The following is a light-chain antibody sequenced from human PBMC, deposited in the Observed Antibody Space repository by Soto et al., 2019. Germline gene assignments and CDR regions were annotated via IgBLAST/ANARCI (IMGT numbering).Light chain of an antibody. Sequence: ETVLTQSPGTLSLSPGERATLSCRASQSVSSYSLAWYQQKPGQAPRLLIYGASSRATGIPDRFSGSGSGTEFTLTISSLQSEDFAVYYCQQYNNWPLTFGQGTKVDIK. J-gene: IGKJ1*01. CDR1: QSVSSY. V-gene: IGKV3D-15*01. CDR2: GAS. CDR3: QQYNNWPLT.